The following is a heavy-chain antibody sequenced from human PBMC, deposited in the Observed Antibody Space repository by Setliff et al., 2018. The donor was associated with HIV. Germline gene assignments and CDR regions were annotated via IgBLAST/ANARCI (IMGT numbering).Heavy chain of an antibody. J-gene: IGHJ4*02. D-gene: IGHD6-19*01. CDR3: ARHTGYSSGWWYFDY. V-gene: IGHV3-72*01. CDR2: SRKKDNSYIT. CDR1: GFTFTGSE. Sequence: GGSLRLSCAASGFTFTGSEMNWVRQAPGKGLEWVGRSRKKDNSYITEYAASVKGKFTISRDDSKNTAYLQMNSLKTEDTATYYCARHTGYSSGWWYFDYWGQGILVTVSS.